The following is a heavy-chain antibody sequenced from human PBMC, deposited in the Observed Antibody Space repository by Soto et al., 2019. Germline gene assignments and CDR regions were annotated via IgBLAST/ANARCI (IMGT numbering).Heavy chain of an antibody. CDR1: GYTFTSYG. Sequence: QVPLVQSGAEVKKPGASVKVSCKASGYTFTSYGISWVRQAPGQGLEWMGWISAYTGNTNYAQKLQGRVTMTTDTSTSTAYMELRSLRSDDTAVYYCARDRYCSGGSCSPYYYYYGMDVGGQGTTVTVSS. CDR2: ISAYTGNT. J-gene: IGHJ6*02. CDR3: ARDRYCSGGSCSPYYYYYGMDV. V-gene: IGHV1-18*01. D-gene: IGHD2-15*01.